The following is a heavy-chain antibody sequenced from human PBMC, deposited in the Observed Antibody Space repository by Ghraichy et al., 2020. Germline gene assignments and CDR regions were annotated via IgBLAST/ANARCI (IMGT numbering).Heavy chain of an antibody. CDR3: AKSSSGTFPPHY. CDR1: GFSFSSYD. Sequence: GGSLRLSCAASGFSFSSYDMNWVRQAPGKGLEWISYISRSDSTIYYADSVRGRFTISRDNAKNSLYLQMTSLRAEDTAVYYCAKSSSGTFPPHYWGQGTLVTVSS. CDR2: ISRSDSTI. D-gene: IGHD1-26*01. V-gene: IGHV3-48*03. J-gene: IGHJ4*02.